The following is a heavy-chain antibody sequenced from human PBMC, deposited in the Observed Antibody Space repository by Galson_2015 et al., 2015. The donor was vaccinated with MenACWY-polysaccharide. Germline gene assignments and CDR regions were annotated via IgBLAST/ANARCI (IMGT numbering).Heavy chain of an antibody. V-gene: IGHV1-8*01. CDR1: GYSFSSYD. J-gene: IGHJ5*02. CDR3: ARGGKYYYDSSGYLNWFDP. CDR2: MNPNSGNT. D-gene: IGHD3-22*01. Sequence: SVKVSCKAYGYSFSSYDINWVRQTTGQGLEWMGWMNPNSGNTGYAQKFQGRVTMTRNTSISIAYMELSSLRSEDTAVYYCARGGKYYYDSSGYLNWFDPWGQWTLVTVSS.